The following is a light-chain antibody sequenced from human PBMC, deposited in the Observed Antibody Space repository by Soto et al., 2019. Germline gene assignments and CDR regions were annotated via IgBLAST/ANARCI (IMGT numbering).Light chain of an antibody. CDR1: QSIHNY. CDR2: AAS. Sequence: IPVTQAPFSLSAFVGDRVTITFPASQSIHNYLNWYQQKPGKAPKLLIYAASTLQSGVPSRFSGSHSGTHFTLTISSLQPEDFATYYCQRDYNNIRTFGQGTKVDIK. J-gene: IGKJ1*01. V-gene: IGKV1-39*01. CDR3: QRDYNNIRT.